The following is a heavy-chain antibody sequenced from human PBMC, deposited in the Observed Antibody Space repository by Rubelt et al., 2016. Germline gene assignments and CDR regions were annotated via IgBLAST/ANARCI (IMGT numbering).Heavy chain of an antibody. CDR2: ISGSGGDT. V-gene: IGHV3-23*01. Sequence: ESGGGLVQPGESLRLSCGVSGFIFSDHYMDWVRQAPGQGLEWVSGISGSGGDTYYVDSVKGRFTISRDNSKNTLYLQMNSLRPDDTAIYYCARGCLELLFRGAGTDYWGQGNLVTVSS. J-gene: IGHJ4*02. CDR3: ARGCLELLFRGAGTDY. CDR1: GFIFSDHY. D-gene: IGHD2-21*01.